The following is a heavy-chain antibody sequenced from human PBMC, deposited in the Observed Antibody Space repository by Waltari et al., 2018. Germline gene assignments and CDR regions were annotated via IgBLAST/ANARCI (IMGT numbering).Heavy chain of an antibody. CDR2: IKQDGSEK. CDR1: GYSISSGYY. CDR3: ASAIAARPPYYFDY. V-gene: IGHV3-7*01. Sequence: VQLQESGPGLVKPSETLSLTCAVSGYSISSGYYWGWIRQPPGKGLEWVANIKQDGSEKYYVDSVKGRFTISRDNAKNSLYLQMNSLRAEDTAVYYCASAIAARPPYYFDYWGQGTLVTVSS. J-gene: IGHJ4*02. D-gene: IGHD6-6*01.